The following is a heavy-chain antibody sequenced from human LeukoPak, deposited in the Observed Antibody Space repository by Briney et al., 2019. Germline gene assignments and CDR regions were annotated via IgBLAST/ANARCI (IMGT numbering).Heavy chain of an antibody. CDR3: ARPYGYCSGGGSCFPFDF. D-gene: IGHD2-15*01. V-gene: IGHV3-30-3*01. CDR2: ISYDGSNK. CDR1: GFTFSSYA. Sequence: GGSLRLSCAASGFTFSSYAMHWVRQAPGKGLEWVAVISYDGSNKYYADSVKGRFTISRDNSKNTLYLQMNSLRAEDTAVYYCARPYGYCSGGGSCFPFDFWGQGTLLTVSS. J-gene: IGHJ4*02.